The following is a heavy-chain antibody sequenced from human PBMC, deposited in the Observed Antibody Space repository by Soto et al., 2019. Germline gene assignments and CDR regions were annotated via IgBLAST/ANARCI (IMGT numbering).Heavy chain of an antibody. CDR3: ANSRGPHSTAWDNGLDL. CDR1: GFTFSTYA. Sequence: GGSLRLSCAASGFTFSTYAMSWVRQAPGKGLEWVSAISGSGGSTYYADSVKGRFTISRDNSKNTLYLQMNSLRAEDTAVYYYANSRGPHSTAWDNGLDLWGQGTTVTVSS. J-gene: IGHJ6*02. D-gene: IGHD6-19*01. CDR2: ISGSGGST. V-gene: IGHV3-23*01.